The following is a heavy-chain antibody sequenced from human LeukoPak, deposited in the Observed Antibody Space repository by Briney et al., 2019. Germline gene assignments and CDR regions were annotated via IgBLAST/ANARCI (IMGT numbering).Heavy chain of an antibody. CDR2: IRYDGSNK. J-gene: IGHJ4*02. CDR3: AKDLWYGDYVGYFDY. CDR1: GFTFSSYG. D-gene: IGHD4-17*01. V-gene: IGHV3-30*02. Sequence: GGSLRLSCAASGFTFSSYGMHWVRQAPGKGLEWVAFIRYDGSNKYYADSVKGRFTISRDNSKNTLYLQMNSLRAEDTAVYYCAKDLWYGDYVGYFDYWGQGTLVTVSS.